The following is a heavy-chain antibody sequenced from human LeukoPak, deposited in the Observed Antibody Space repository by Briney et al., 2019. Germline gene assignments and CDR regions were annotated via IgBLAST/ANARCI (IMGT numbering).Heavy chain of an antibody. CDR3: ARHYYDSSDSYSFDY. J-gene: IGHJ4*02. CDR1: GGSISSSSYY. CDR2: IYYSGST. Sequence: SETLSLTCTVSGGSISSSSYYWGWIRQPPGKGLEWIGSIYYSGSTYYNPSLKSRVIISVDTSKNQFSLKLSSVTAADTAVYYCARHYYDSSDSYSFDYWGQGTLVTVSS. D-gene: IGHD3-22*01. V-gene: IGHV4-39*01.